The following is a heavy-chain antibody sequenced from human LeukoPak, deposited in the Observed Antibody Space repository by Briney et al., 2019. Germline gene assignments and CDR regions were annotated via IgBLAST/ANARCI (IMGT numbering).Heavy chain of an antibody. CDR2: IRDKANSYAT. J-gene: IGHJ4*02. D-gene: IGHD3-10*01. CDR3: TRLYYSGSGDVY. CDR1: GFTFSGSA. Sequence: RGSLRLSCAASGFTFSGSAMHWVRQASGKGLEWVGRIRDKANSYATTYAASVKGRFTISRDDSKNTAYLQMNSLKTEDTAVYYCTRLYYSGSGDVYWGQGTLVTVSS. V-gene: IGHV3-73*01.